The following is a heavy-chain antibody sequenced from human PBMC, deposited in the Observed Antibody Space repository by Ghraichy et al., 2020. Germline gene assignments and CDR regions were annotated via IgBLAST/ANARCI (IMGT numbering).Heavy chain of an antibody. V-gene: IGHV3-30-3*01. J-gene: IGHJ5*02. CDR2: ISYDGSNK. D-gene: IGHD2-15*01. CDR3: ASAYCSGGSCYSDNWFDP. Sequence: GGSLRLSCAASGFTFSSYAMHWVRQAPGKGLEWVAVISYDGSNKYYADSVKGRFTISRDNSKNTLYLQMNSLRAEDTAVYYCASAYCSGGSCYSDNWFDPWGQGTLVTVSS. CDR1: GFTFSSYA.